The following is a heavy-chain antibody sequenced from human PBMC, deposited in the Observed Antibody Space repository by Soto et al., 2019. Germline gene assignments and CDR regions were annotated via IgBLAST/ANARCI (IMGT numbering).Heavy chain of an antibody. CDR3: ARDHYSASPGYLQH. CDR2: ISYDGSNK. CDR1: GFTFSNYA. V-gene: IGHV3-30-3*01. J-gene: IGHJ1*01. D-gene: IGHD4-4*01. Sequence: QVQLVESGGGVVQPGRSLRLSCAASGFTFSNYAMHWVRQAPGKGLEWVAIISYDGSNKYYADSVKGRFTISRDNSKNTLYLQMTSLRPEDTAVYYGARDHYSASPGYLQHWGQGTLVTVSS.